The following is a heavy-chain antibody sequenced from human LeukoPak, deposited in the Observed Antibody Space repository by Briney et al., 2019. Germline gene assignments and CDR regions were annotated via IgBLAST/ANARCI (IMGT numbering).Heavy chain of an antibody. J-gene: IGHJ4*02. D-gene: IGHD3-3*01. CDR3: ATVNRVRFLEWSQFDY. CDR1: GYTLTELS. V-gene: IGHV1-24*01. Sequence: ASVKVSCKVSGYTLTELSMHWVRQAPGKGLEWMGGFDPEDGETIYAQKFQGRVTMTEDTSTDTAYMELSSLRSEDTAVYYCATVNRVRFLEWSQFDYWGQGTLVTVSS. CDR2: FDPEDGET.